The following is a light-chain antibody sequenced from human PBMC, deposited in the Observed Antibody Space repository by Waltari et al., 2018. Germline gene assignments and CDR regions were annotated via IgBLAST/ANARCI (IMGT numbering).Light chain of an antibody. V-gene: IGLV2-14*03. CDR2: DVS. CDR1: SSDVGGYNN. CDR3: SSYTSSYTYV. J-gene: IGLJ1*01. Sequence: QSALTQPASVSGSPGQSITISCTGTSSDVGGYNNVSWYQQHPGKAPKFMIYDVSNRPSGVSNRFSGSKSGNTASLTISGLQAEDEADYYCSSYTSSYTYVFGTGTKVTVL.